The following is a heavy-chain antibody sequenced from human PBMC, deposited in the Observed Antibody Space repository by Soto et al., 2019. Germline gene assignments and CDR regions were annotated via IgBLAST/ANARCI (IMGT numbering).Heavy chain of an antibody. D-gene: IGHD3-3*01. J-gene: IGHJ5*02. CDR2: INHSGST. Sequence: ETLSLTCAVYGGSFSGYYWSWIRQPPGKGLEWIGEINHSGSTNYNPSLKSRVTISVDTSKNQFSLKLSSVTAADTAVYYCARRGQFTIFGGGFDPWGQGTLVTVSS. V-gene: IGHV4-34*01. CDR1: GGSFSGYY. CDR3: ARRGQFTIFGGGFDP.